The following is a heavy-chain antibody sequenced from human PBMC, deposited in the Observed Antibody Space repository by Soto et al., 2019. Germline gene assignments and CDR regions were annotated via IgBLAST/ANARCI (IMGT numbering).Heavy chain of an antibody. CDR1: GGSISSSSYY. V-gene: IGHV4-39*01. Sequence: QLQLQESGPGLVKPSETLSLTCTVSGGSISSSSYYWGWIRQPPGKGLEWIGSIYYSGSTYYNPSLTRRVTISVDTSKNQFSLKLSSVTAADTAVYYCASLKRGGGNSFDYWGQGTLVTVSS. D-gene: IGHD2-15*01. J-gene: IGHJ4*02. CDR2: IYYSGST. CDR3: ASLKRGGGNSFDY.